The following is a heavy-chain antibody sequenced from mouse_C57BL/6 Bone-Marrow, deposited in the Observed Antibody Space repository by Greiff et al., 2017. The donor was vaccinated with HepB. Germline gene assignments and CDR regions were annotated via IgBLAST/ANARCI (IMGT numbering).Heavy chain of an antibody. Sequence: QVQLQQSGAELARPGASVKMSCKASGYTFTSYTMHWVKQRPGQGLEWIGYINPSSGYTKYNQKFKDKATLTADKSSSTAYMQLSSLTSEASAVYYYARRYGISGYAMDYWGQGTSVTVSS. V-gene: IGHV1-4*01. CDR1: GYTFTSYT. CDR3: ARRYGISGYAMDY. J-gene: IGHJ4*01. D-gene: IGHD1-1*01. CDR2: INPSSGYT.